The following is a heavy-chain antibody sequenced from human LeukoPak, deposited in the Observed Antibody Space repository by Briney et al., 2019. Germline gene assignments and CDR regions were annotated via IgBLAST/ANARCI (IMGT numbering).Heavy chain of an antibody. V-gene: IGHV3-30*18. J-gene: IGHJ6*02. CDR2: ISYDGSNK. D-gene: IGHD1-26*01. CDR1: GFTFGSFS. CDR3: AKGRVGANGYYYYGMDV. Sequence: GGSLRLSCAATGFTFGSFSMHWVRQAPGKGLEWVAVISYDGSNKYYADSVKGRFAISRDNSKNTLYLQMNSLRTEDTAVYYCAKGRVGANGYYYYGMDVWGQGTTVTVSS.